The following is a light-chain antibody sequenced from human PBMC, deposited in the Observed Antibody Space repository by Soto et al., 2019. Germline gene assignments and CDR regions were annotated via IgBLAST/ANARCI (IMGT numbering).Light chain of an antibody. CDR1: SSDVGGYNY. J-gene: IGLJ2*01. V-gene: IGLV2-14*01. CDR3: SLYTSSSTPYVV. Sequence: QSALTQPASVSGSPGQSITISCTGTSSDVGGYNYVSWYQQHPGKAPKLMIYDVSNRPSGVSNRFSGSKSGNTASLTISGLQAEDEADYYCSLYTSSSTPYVVFGGGTKLTVL. CDR2: DVS.